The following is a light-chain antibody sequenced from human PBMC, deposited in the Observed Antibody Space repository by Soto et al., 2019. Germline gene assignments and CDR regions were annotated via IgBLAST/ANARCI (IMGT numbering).Light chain of an antibody. J-gene: IGKJ1*01. CDR3: QQSYSTPVA. V-gene: IGKV1-39*01. CDR1: QSISSY. CDR2: AAS. Sequence: DIQMTQSPSSLSASVGDRVTITCRASQSISSYLNWYQQKPGKAPQLLVYAASSLQSGVRSRFSGSGSGTDFTLTISSLQPEDFATYYCQQSYSTPVAFGQGTKVEIK.